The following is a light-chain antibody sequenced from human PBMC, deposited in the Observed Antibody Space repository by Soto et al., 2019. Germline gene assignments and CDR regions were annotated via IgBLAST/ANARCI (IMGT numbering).Light chain of an antibody. J-gene: IGKJ3*01. CDR1: QSISSW. V-gene: IGKV1-5*01. Sequence: DIQMTQSPSTLSASVGDRVTITCRASQSISSWLAWYQQKPGKAPKLLIYDASSLESGVPPRFSGSGSGTEFTLTISSLQPDDFATYYCQQYNSYSFTFGPGTKVDIK. CDR3: QQYNSYSFT. CDR2: DAS.